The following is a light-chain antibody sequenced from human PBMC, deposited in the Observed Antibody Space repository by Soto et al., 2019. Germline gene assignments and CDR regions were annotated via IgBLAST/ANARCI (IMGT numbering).Light chain of an antibody. CDR1: SGSVSTAHN. CDR2: STS. J-gene: IGLJ1*01. V-gene: IGLV8-61*01. CDR3: AYFRGKGISV. Sequence: QAVVTQESSFSVSPGGTVTLTCGLISGSVSTAHNPNWYQQTPGQAPRTLIYSTSTRSSGVPDRFSGSILGNKAALTITGDQADEESDYYRAYFRGKGISVFGPGTKVTVL.